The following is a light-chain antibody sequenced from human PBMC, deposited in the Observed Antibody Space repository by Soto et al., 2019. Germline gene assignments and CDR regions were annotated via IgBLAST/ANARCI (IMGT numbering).Light chain of an antibody. CDR2: AAS. Sequence: EIVMTQSPATLSVSPGERATLSCRASQTVSSNLAWYQQRPGQAPRLLIYAASTRATGVPARISGSGSGTEFTLIISSLQSEDFAVYYCQQYNNWPPVTFGQGTKVEIK. V-gene: IGKV3-15*01. CDR3: QQYNNWPPVT. CDR1: QTVSSN. J-gene: IGKJ1*01.